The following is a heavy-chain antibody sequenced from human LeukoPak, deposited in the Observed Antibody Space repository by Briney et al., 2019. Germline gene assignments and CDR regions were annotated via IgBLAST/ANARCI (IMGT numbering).Heavy chain of an antibody. D-gene: IGHD5-18*01. CDR2: ILYSGSI. CDR3: ARGLVDTSVVTNAFDL. J-gene: IGHJ3*01. V-gene: IGHV4-39*07. CDR1: GDSISSSGYF. Sequence: SETLSLTCSVSGDSISSSGYFWGWLRQPPGKGPEWIGSILYSGSIYYNPSLKSRVTISIDTSKNQFSLRLSSVTAADTAMYYCARGLVDTSVVTNAFDLWGRGTMVIVSS.